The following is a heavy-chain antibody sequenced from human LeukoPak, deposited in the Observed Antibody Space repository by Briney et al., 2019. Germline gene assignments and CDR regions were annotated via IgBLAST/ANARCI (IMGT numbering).Heavy chain of an antibody. CDR1: GGSISSYY. Sequence: SETLSLTCTVSGGSISSYYWSWIRQPPGKGLEWIGYIYYSGSTSYNPSLKSRVTISVDTSKNQFSLKLSSVTAADTAVYYCARRDYQTFDYWGQGTLVTVSS. D-gene: IGHD2-2*01. V-gene: IGHV4-59*08. J-gene: IGHJ4*02. CDR2: IYYSGST. CDR3: ARRDYQTFDY.